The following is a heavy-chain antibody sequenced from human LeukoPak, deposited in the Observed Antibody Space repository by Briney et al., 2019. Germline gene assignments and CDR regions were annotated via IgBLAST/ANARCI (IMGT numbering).Heavy chain of an antibody. CDR3: ARDFRADAFDI. D-gene: IGHD3-10*01. Sequence: GGSLRLSCAASGFTFSSYEMNWVRQAPGKGLEWVSYISSSGSTIYYADSVKGRFTISGDNAKNSLYLQMNSLRAEDTAVYYCARDFRADAFDIWGQGTMVTVSS. J-gene: IGHJ3*02. V-gene: IGHV3-48*03. CDR1: GFTFSSYE. CDR2: ISSSGSTI.